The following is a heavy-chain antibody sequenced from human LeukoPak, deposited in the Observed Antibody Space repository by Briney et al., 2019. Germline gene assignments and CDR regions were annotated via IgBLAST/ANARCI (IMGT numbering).Heavy chain of an antibody. J-gene: IGHJ6*04. D-gene: IGHD1-14*01. CDR3: AADPGYGGNHHYYTMDV. V-gene: IGHV1-58*01. Sequence: GASVKVSCKASGFTFSRSVVQWVRQARGQGLEWMGWIVVGSGNTNYAEKFQRRVTITRDMSTSTAYMEVSSLRSEDTAVYYCAADPGYGGNHHYYTMDVWGKGTTVTVSS. CDR1: GFTFSRSV. CDR2: IVVGSGNT.